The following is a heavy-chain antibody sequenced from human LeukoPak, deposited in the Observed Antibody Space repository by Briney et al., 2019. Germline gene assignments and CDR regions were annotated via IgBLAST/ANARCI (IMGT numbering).Heavy chain of an antibody. CDR2: IIPILGIA. Sequence: VASVKVSCKASGGTFSSYAISWVRQAPGQGLEWMGRIIPILGIANYAQKFQGRVTITADKSTSTAYMELSSLRSEDTAVYYCARDSGSYFSAGWDWFDPWGQETLVTVSS. V-gene: IGHV1-69*04. D-gene: IGHD1-26*01. J-gene: IGHJ5*02. CDR1: GGTFSSYA. CDR3: ARDSGSYFSAGWDWFDP.